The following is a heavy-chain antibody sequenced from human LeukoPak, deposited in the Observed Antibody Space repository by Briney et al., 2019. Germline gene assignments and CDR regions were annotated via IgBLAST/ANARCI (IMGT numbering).Heavy chain of an antibody. J-gene: IGHJ4*02. V-gene: IGHV3-74*01. D-gene: IGHD3-16*01. CDR2: INSDGSST. CDR3: ARDFGGIYRKSHDY. CDR1: GFTFRSYW. Sequence: GGSLRLSCAASGFTFRSYWMHWVRQAPGKGLVWVSRINSDGSSTSYADSVKGRFTISRDNAKSSMYLQMNNLRPEDTAMYYCARDFGGIYRKSHDYWGRGILVIVSS.